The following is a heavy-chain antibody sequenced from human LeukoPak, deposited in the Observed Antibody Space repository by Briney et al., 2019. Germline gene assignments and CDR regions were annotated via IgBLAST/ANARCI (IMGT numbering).Heavy chain of an antibody. CDR2: ISWNSGSI. V-gene: IGHV3-9*01. J-gene: IGHJ4*02. CDR3: AKDDPDPY. D-gene: IGHD1-14*01. CDR1: AFTFDDYA. Sequence: PGGSLRLSCACSAFTFDDYAMHWVRQAPGKGLEWVSGISWNSGSIGYADSVKGRFTISRDNAKNSLYLQMNSLRAEDTALYYCAKDDPDPYWGQGTLVTVSS.